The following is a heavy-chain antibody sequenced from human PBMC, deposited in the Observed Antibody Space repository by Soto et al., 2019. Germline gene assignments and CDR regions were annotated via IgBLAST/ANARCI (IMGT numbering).Heavy chain of an antibody. D-gene: IGHD2-15*01. CDR3: ARRYCSGGSCRLRDPPNWFDP. Sequence: SQTLSLTCTVSGGSISSGDYYWSWIRQPPGKGLEWIGYIYYSGSTYYNPSLKSRVTISVDTSKNQFSLKLSSVTAADTAVYYCARRYCSGGSCRLRDPPNWFDPWGQGTLVTVSS. V-gene: IGHV4-30-4*01. CDR2: IYYSGST. J-gene: IGHJ5*02. CDR1: GGSISSGDYY.